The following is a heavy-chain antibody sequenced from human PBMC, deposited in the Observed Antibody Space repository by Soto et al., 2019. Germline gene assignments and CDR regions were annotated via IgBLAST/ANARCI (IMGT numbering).Heavy chain of an antibody. J-gene: IGHJ4*02. D-gene: IGHD6-13*01. V-gene: IGHV4-59*08. CDR2: IYYSGGS. CDR1: GGSIGNSY. Sequence: QVQLQESGPGLVKPSETLSLTCTVSGGSIGNSYWSWIRQSPGKGLEWIGYIYYSGGSNYNPSLKSRVSISVDTSKNQFSLKLSSVTAADTAVYYCARHSSSWPIFDYWGQGTLVIVSS. CDR3: ARHSSSWPIFDY.